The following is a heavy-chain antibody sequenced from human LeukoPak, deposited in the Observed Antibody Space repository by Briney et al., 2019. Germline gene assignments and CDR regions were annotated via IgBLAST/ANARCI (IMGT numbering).Heavy chain of an antibody. CDR3: TTDPLWPNNYYYYYYMDV. CDR1: GFTFSNAW. Sequence: GGSLRLSCAASGFTFSNAWMSWVRQAPGKGLEWVGRIKSKTDGGTTDYAAPVKGRFTISRDDSKNTLYLQMNSLKTEDTAVYYCTTDPLWPNNYYYYYYMDVWGKGTTVTVSS. D-gene: IGHD3-10*01. V-gene: IGHV3-15*01. CDR2: IKSKTDGGTT. J-gene: IGHJ6*03.